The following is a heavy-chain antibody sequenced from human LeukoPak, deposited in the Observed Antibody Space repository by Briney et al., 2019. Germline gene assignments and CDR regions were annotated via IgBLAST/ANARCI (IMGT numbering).Heavy chain of an antibody. CDR3: ARHSPVGICYFDY. J-gene: IGHJ4*02. CDR2: IYYSGST. CDR1: GGSISSSSYY. Sequence: SETLSLTCTVSGGSISSSSYYWGWIRQPPGKGLEWIGSIYYSGSTYYNPSLKSRVTISVDTSKNQFSLKLSSVTAADTAVYYCARHSPVGICYFDYWGQGTLVTVSS. D-gene: IGHD1-26*01. V-gene: IGHV4-39*01.